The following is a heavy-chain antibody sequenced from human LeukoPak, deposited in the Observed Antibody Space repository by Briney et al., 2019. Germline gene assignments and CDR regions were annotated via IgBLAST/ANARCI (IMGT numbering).Heavy chain of an antibody. CDR1: GGTFSSYA. Sequence: GASVKVSCKASGGTFSSYAISWVRQAPGQGLEWMGGIIPIFGTANYAQKFQGRVTITADESTRTAYMELRSLRSDDTAVYYCARNLYCSGGSCLHSLHAFDIWGQGTMVTVSS. J-gene: IGHJ3*02. CDR2: IIPIFGTA. CDR3: ARNLYCSGGSCLHSLHAFDI. V-gene: IGHV1-69*13. D-gene: IGHD2-15*01.